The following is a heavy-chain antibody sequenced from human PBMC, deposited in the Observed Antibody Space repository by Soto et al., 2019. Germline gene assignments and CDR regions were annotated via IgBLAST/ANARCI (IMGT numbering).Heavy chain of an antibody. V-gene: IGHV4-4*02. CDR2: IYHSGST. D-gene: IGHD3-22*01. J-gene: IGHJ4*02. CDR3: ATNYYDSSGYPYYFDY. CDR1: GGSISSSNW. Sequence: PSETLSLTCAVSGGSISSSNWWSWVRQPPGKGLEWIGEIYHSGSTNYNPSLKSRVTISVDKSKNQFSLKLSSVTAADTAVYYCATNYYDSSGYPYYFDYWGQGTLVTVS.